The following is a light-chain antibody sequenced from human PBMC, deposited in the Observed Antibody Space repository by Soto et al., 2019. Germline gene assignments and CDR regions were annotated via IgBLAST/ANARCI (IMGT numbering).Light chain of an antibody. V-gene: IGKV1-39*01. CDR2: AAS. CDR3: QQSYSTSVT. J-gene: IGKJ1*01. Sequence: GDRVTITCRASQSISSYLNWYQQKPGKAPKLLIYAASSLQSGVPSRFSGSGSGTDFTLTISSLQPEDFATYYCQQSYSTSVTFGQGTKVDIK. CDR1: QSISSY.